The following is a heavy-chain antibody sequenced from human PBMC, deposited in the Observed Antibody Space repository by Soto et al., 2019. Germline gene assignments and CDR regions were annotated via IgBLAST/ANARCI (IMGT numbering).Heavy chain of an antibody. CDR3: ARDGGYPHNWFGP. D-gene: IGHD3-16*02. CDR1: GYTLTSYG. J-gene: IGHJ5*02. CDR2: INAYHFNT. V-gene: IGHV1-18*04. Sequence: EASVKVFCKSSGYTLTSYGISWVRQAPGQVLEWMGWINAYHFNTNYAQKRQGRVTMTTGTSTSTAYMELRSLRSDDTAVYYCARDGGYPHNWFGPWGQGTLVTVAS.